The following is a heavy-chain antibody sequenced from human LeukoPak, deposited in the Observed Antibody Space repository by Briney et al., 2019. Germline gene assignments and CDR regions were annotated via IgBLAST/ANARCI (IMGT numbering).Heavy chain of an antibody. Sequence: GGSLRLSCAASGFSVSNYYMTWVRQAPGKGLEWVSVIYSGGSTYYADSVKGLFTISRDNSKNTVYLQINSLKPEDTAVHYCARGWVGATGAFDIWGQGKMVTVSS. CDR2: IYSGGST. D-gene: IGHD1-1*01. CDR1: GFSVSNYY. J-gene: IGHJ3*02. CDR3: ARGWVGATGAFDI. V-gene: IGHV3-53*01.